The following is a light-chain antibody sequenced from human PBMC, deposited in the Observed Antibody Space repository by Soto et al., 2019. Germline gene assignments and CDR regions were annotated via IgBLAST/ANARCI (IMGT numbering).Light chain of an antibody. J-gene: IGKJ1*01. V-gene: IGKV1-39*01. CDR1: QSIRKY. Sequence: DIQMTQSPSSLSASVGDRVIITCRASQSIRKYLNWYQHKPGKVPTLLIYAASSLQSGVPSRFSGSGSGTEFTLTITSLQPEDFATYYCQQSGDTPPWTFGQGTKVELK. CDR2: AAS. CDR3: QQSGDTPPWT.